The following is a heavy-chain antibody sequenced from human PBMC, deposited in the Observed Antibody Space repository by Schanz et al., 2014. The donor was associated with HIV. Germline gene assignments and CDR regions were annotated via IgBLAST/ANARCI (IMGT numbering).Heavy chain of an antibody. Sequence: QVQLQQWGAGLLKPSETLSLICAVYGGPFNIHYWSWLRQLPGKGLEWIGEINLDGNTNYNPSLKSRVTIPIAMSKRQFSLKLISMTAADTAVYFCARRGEYHLSEDHYYYYGMDVWGQGTTVTVSS. CDR1: GGPFNIHY. CDR2: INLDGNT. D-gene: IGHD2-2*01. J-gene: IGHJ6*02. V-gene: IGHV4-34*01. CDR3: ARRGEYHLSEDHYYYYGMDV.